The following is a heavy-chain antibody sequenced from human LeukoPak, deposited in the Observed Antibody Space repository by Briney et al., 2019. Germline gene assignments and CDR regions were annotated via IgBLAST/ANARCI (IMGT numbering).Heavy chain of an antibody. D-gene: IGHD1-26*01. V-gene: IGHV3-30*02. CDR1: GFTFSSYG. Sequence: GGSLRLSCAASGFTFSSYGMHWVRQAPGKGLEWVAFIRYDGSNKYYADSVKGRFTISRDNSKNTLYLQMNSLRAEDTAVYYCAREGRGSYYSDYWGQGILVTVSS. CDR3: AREGRGSYYSDY. J-gene: IGHJ4*02. CDR2: IRYDGSNK.